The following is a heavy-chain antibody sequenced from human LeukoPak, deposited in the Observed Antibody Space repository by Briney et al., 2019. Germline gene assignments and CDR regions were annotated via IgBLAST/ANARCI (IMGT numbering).Heavy chain of an antibody. CDR2: ISSSSSYI. CDR3: ARVRIAAPNWFDP. CDR1: GFTFSSYS. V-gene: IGHV3-21*01. J-gene: IGHJ5*02. D-gene: IGHD6-6*01. Sequence: PGGSLRLXCAASGFTFSSYSMNWVRQAPGKELEWVSSISSSSSYIYYADSVKGRFTISRDNARNSLYLQMNSLRAEDTAVYYCARVRIAAPNWFDPWGQGTLVTVSS.